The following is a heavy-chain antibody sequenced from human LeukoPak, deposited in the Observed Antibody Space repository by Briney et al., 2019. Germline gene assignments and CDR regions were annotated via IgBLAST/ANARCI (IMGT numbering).Heavy chain of an antibody. Sequence: GGSLRLSCSASGFIFSSFGWHWVRQAPGKGLEYVSAISSSGGRTYYADSVKGRFTISRDNSKNTLYLQMSSLRAEDTAVYYCVKDRAHDSSSYYGYGYWGQGTLVTVSS. CDR1: GFIFSSFG. J-gene: IGHJ4*02. CDR2: ISSSGGRT. V-gene: IGHV3-64D*09. D-gene: IGHD3-22*01. CDR3: VKDRAHDSSSYYGYGY.